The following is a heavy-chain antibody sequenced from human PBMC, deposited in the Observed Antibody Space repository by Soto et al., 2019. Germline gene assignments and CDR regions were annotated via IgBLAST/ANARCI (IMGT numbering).Heavy chain of an antibody. CDR2: IHPGDSHT. CDR1: GYSFTSYW. D-gene: IGHD3-10*01. V-gene: IGHV5-51*01. Sequence: GESLKISCKGSGYSFTSYWIGWGRQMPGKGLERMGIIHPGDSHTRYSPSFQGQVTISADKSISTAYLQWSSLKASDTAMYYCARPPSRRLWFGELLSDAFDIWGQGTMVTVSS. CDR3: ARPPSRRLWFGELLSDAFDI. J-gene: IGHJ3*02.